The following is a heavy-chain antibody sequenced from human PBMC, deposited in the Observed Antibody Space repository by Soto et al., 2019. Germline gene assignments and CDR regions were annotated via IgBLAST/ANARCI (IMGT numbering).Heavy chain of an antibody. J-gene: IGHJ4*02. CDR1: GFTFSSYG. Sequence: GGSLRLSCAASGFTFSSYGMHWVRQAPGKGLEWVAVIWYDGSNKYYADSVKGRFTISRDNSKNTLYLQMNSLRAEDTAVYYCARDLEAYCSSTSCYMPLIDYWGQGTLVTVSS. CDR3: ARDLEAYCSSTSCYMPLIDY. D-gene: IGHD2-2*02. CDR2: IWYDGSNK. V-gene: IGHV3-33*01.